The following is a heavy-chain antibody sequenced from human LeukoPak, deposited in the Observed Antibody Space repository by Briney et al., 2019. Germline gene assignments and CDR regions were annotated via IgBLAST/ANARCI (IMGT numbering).Heavy chain of an antibody. CDR1: GFTFSSYS. J-gene: IGHJ4*02. V-gene: IGHV3-23*01. CDR2: IDGSGDDT. Sequence: GGSLRLSCAASGFTFSSYSMNWVRQAPGKGLEWVAAIDGSGDDTYYAESVKGRFTISRDNSQNTLFLQVNSLRAEDTAVYYCARDLRGSIVRYFDYWGQGTLVTVSS. D-gene: IGHD3-9*01. CDR3: ARDLRGSIVRYFDY.